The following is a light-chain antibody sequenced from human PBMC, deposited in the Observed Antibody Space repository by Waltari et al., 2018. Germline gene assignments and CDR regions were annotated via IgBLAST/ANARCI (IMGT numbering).Light chain of an antibody. CDR1: QGIKSP. CDR2: DAS. J-gene: IGKJ5*01. V-gene: IGKV1-13*02. Sequence: AIQLTQTPSSLSASVGDRVTITCRASQGIKSPLAWYQQKPGKSPTLLIYDASSLESGVPSRISGSGFGTDFTLTISSLQPEDFATYYCQQFNSYPITFGQGTRLEIK. CDR3: QQFNSYPIT.